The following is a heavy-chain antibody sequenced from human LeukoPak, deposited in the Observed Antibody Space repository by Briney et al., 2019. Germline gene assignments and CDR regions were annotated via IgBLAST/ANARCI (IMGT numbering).Heavy chain of an antibody. J-gene: IGHJ6*02. CDR2: ISGSGGST. V-gene: IGHV3-23*01. CDR1: GFTFSSYA. D-gene: IGHD3-9*01. Sequence: GGSLRLSCAASGFTFSSYAMSWVRQAPGKGLEWVSAISGSGGSTYYADSVKGRFTISRDNSQHTLYLRVSSLRAEDTAVYFCAKSVFHIMTDYYFALDVWGQGTTVTVSS. CDR3: AKSVFHIMTDYYFALDV.